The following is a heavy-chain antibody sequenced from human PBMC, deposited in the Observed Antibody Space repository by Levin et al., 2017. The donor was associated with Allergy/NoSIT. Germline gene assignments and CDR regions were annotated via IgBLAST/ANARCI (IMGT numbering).Heavy chain of an antibody. Sequence: GGSLRLSCAASGFTFSSYGMHWVRQAPGKGLEWVAVISYDGSNKYYADSVKGRFTISRDNSKNTLYLQMNSLRAEDTAVYYCAKGNDFWSGYIDYWGQGTLVTVSS. D-gene: IGHD3-3*01. V-gene: IGHV3-30*18. CDR2: ISYDGSNK. CDR1: GFTFSSYG. J-gene: IGHJ4*02. CDR3: AKGNDFWSGYIDY.